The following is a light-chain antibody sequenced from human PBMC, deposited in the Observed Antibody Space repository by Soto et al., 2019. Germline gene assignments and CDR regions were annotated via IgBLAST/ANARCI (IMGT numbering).Light chain of an antibody. J-gene: IGKJ5*01. CDR2: DAS. CDR3: QQRSNTRT. Sequence: EIVLTQSPATLSLSPGETATLSCRASQSISNYLAWYQHKPGQAPRLLIFDASNRATGIPARFSGSGSGTDFTLTISSLEPEDFAVYYCQQRSNTRTFGQGTRLEI. CDR1: QSISNY. V-gene: IGKV3-11*01.